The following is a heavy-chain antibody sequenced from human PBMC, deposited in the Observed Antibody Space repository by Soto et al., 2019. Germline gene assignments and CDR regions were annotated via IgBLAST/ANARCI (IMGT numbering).Heavy chain of an antibody. Sequence: QVQLVQSGAEVKKPGASVKVSCKASGYTFTSYGISWVRQAPGQGLEWMGWISAYNGNTNYAQKLQGRVTMTTDTSTRTAYMELRSLRSDDTAVYYCARAPDIVLMVYATPVDYWGQGTLVTVSS. J-gene: IGHJ4*02. V-gene: IGHV1-18*01. CDR2: ISAYNGNT. CDR1: GYTFTSYG. CDR3: ARAPDIVLMVYATPVDY. D-gene: IGHD2-8*01.